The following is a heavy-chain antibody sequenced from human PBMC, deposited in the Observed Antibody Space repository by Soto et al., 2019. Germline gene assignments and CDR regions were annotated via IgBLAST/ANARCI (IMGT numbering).Heavy chain of an antibody. CDR2: IYSGGST. V-gene: IGHV3-66*01. CDR3: ARGFLEWLLPSDY. Sequence: EVQLVESGGGLVQPGGSLRLSCAASGFTVSSNYMSWVRQAPGKGLEWVSVIYSGGSTYYADSVKGRFTISRDNSKNTLYLQMNSLRAEDTAVYYCARGFLEWLLPSDYWGQGTLVTVSS. CDR1: GFTVSSNY. J-gene: IGHJ4*02. D-gene: IGHD3-3*01.